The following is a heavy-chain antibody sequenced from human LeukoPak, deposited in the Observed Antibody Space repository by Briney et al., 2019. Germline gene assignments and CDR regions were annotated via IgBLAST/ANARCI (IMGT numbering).Heavy chain of an antibody. CDR1: GFTFSSYS. CDR2: ISSSSSYI. D-gene: IGHD1-26*01. J-gene: IGHJ6*03. V-gene: IGHV3-21*01. Sequence: GGSLRLSCAASGFTFSSYSMNWVRQAPGKGLEWVSSISSSSSYIYYADSVKGRFTTSIDNAKNSLYLQMNSLRAEDTAVYYCARDRWELLGYYYMDVWGKGTTVTVSS. CDR3: ARDRWELLGYYYMDV.